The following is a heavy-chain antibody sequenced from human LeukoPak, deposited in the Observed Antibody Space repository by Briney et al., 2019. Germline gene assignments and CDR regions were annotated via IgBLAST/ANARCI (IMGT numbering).Heavy chain of an antibody. CDR2: IRSKAYGGTT. J-gene: IGHJ4*02. D-gene: IGHD6-13*01. CDR3: TPISWPY. V-gene: IGHV3-49*04. Sequence: GGSLRLSCTASGFTFGDYAMSWVRQAPGKRLEWVGFIRSKAYGGTTEYAASVKGRFTISRDDSKSIAYLQMNSLKTEDTAVYYCTPISWPYWGQGTLVTVSS. CDR1: GFTFGDYA.